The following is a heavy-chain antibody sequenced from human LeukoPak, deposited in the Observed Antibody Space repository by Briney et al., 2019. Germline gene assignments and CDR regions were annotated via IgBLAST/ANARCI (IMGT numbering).Heavy chain of an antibody. J-gene: IGHJ6*02. CDR2: INHSGST. CDR1: GGSFSGYY. D-gene: IGHD4-17*01. CDR3: ARDYGDYYYDYGMDV. V-gene: IGHV4-34*01. Sequence: PSETLSLTCAVYGGSFSGYYWSWIRQPPGKGLEWIGEINHSGSTNYNPSLKSRVTISVDTSKKQFSLKLSSVTAADTAVYYCARDYGDYYYDYGMDVWGQGTTVTVSS.